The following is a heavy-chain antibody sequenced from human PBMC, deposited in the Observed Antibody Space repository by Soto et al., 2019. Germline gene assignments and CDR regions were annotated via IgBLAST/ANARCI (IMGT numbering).Heavy chain of an antibody. D-gene: IGHD6-19*01. V-gene: IGHV4-59*12. CDR2: IYHNGAT. CDR3: ARRSRSSSGWYFFGQ. Sequence: SETLSLTCSVSGDSINSDSWSWIRQAPGKGLEWIAYIYHNGATRYNPSLESRVTISIDTSQNKFSLKLVSVTTADTALYYCARRSRSSSGWYFFGQWGQGTLVTVSS. J-gene: IGHJ4*02. CDR1: GDSINSDS.